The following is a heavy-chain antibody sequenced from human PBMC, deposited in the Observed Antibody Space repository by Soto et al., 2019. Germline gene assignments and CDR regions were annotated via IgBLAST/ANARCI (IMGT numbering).Heavy chain of an antibody. V-gene: IGHV1-69*02. CDR1: GGTFSSYT. CDR3: ARVQGLYWFDP. J-gene: IGHJ5*02. Sequence: ASVKVSCKACGGTFSSYTISWVRQAPGQGLEWMGRIIPILGIANYAQKFQGRVTITADKSTSTAYMELRSLRSDDTAVYYCARVQGLYWFDPWGQGTLVTVSS. CDR2: IIPILGIA. D-gene: IGHD1-1*01.